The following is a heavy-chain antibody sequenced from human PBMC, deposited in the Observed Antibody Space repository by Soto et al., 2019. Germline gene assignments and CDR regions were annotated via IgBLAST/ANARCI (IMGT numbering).Heavy chain of an antibody. D-gene: IGHD2-2*01. CDR3: AKRKYCPSTTCFDY. V-gene: IGHV3-66*01. CDR2: RYSDGRS. Sequence: PGRSLRLASAGYGFTGSISYMTWVRQVPGKGLEWVSIRYSDGRSYHAESAKGRFTISTDDSENTLYLQMSSLRAEDTAVYYCAKRKYCPSTTCFDYWGQGTQVTVSS. CDR1: GFTGSISY. J-gene: IGHJ4*02.